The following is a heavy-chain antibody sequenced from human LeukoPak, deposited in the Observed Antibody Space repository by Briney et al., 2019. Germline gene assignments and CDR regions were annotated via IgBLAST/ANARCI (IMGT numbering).Heavy chain of an antibody. J-gene: IGHJ6*02. Sequence: PSETLSLTCTVSGGSIRSYYWSWIRQPPGKGLEWIGYIYYSGSTNYNPSLKSRVTISVDTSKNHFSLKLSSVTAADTAVYYCARRMYSSRWYDYYYGMDVWGQGTTVTVSS. V-gene: IGHV4-59*01. CDR2: IYYSGST. CDR3: ARRMYSSRWYDYYYGMDV. D-gene: IGHD6-13*01. CDR1: GGSIRSYY.